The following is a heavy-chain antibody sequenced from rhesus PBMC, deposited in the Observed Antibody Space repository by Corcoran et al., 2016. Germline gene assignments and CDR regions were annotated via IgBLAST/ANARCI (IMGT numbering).Heavy chain of an antibody. CDR3: TRGLQNYFDY. CDR2: IRSKAYGGTA. Sequence: EVQLVESGGGLVQHGGSLRLSCAASGFTFSTHNMYWVRQAPGKGLEWVGFIRSKAYGGTAEYAASVKGRFTISRDDSKSIAYLQMSSLKTEDTAVYYCTRGLQNYFDYWGQGVLVTVSS. CDR1: GFTFSTHN. V-gene: IGHV3-184*01. J-gene: IGHJ4*01.